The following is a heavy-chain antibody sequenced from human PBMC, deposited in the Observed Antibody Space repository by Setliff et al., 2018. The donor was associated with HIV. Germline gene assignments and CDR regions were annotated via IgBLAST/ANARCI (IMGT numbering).Heavy chain of an antibody. CDR2: IYYSGST. CDR3: ARVFVDTAVLRVLEYYFDS. Sequence: PSETLSLTCTVSGDSVSSRSYYWSWIRQPPGKGLEWIGYIYYSGSTNYNPSLKSRVTISVDTSKNQFSLKLRSVTAADTAVYYCARVFVDTAVLRVLEYYFDSWGRGTLVTVSS. D-gene: IGHD5-18*01. CDR1: GDSVSSRSYY. V-gene: IGHV4-61*01. J-gene: IGHJ4*02.